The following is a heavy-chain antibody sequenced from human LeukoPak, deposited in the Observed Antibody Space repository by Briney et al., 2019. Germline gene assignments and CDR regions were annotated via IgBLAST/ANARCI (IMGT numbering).Heavy chain of an antibody. Sequence: SETLSLTCTVSGGSISSGGYYWSWIRQHPGKGLEWIGYIYYSGSTYYNPSLKSRVTISVDTSKNQFSLKLSSVTAADTAVYYCVRGGSTTIFGVVIMDNWYFDLWGRGTLVTVSS. J-gene: IGHJ2*01. V-gene: IGHV4-31*03. CDR2: IYYSGST. CDR3: VRGGSTTIFGVVIMDNWYFDL. CDR1: GGSISSGGYY. D-gene: IGHD3-3*01.